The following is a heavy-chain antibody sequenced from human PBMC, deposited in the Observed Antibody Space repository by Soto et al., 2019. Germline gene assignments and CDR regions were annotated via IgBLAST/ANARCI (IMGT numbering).Heavy chain of an antibody. CDR2: ISGSGGSI. CDR3: ARDLDSSSAKAFDY. D-gene: IGHD6-6*01. V-gene: IGHV3-21*01. Sequence: RPAPGKGLEWVSAISGSGGSIYYADSVKGRFTISRDNAKNSLYLQMNSLRAEDTAVYYCARDLDSSSAKAFDYWGQGTLVTVSS. J-gene: IGHJ4*02.